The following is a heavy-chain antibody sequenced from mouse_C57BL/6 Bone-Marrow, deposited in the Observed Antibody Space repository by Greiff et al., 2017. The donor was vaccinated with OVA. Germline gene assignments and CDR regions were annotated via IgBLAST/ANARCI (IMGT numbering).Heavy chain of an antibody. J-gene: IGHJ3*01. CDR1: GYTFTDYN. V-gene: IGHV1-22*01. Sequence: EVQLQQSGPELVKPGASVKMSCKASGYTFTDYNMHWVKQSHGKSLEWIGYINPNNGGTSYNQKFKGKATLTVNKSSSTAYMELRSLTSEDSAVYYCARRGDYGSSYEGFAYWGQGTLVTVSA. D-gene: IGHD1-1*01. CDR3: ARRGDYGSSYEGFAY. CDR2: INPNNGGT.